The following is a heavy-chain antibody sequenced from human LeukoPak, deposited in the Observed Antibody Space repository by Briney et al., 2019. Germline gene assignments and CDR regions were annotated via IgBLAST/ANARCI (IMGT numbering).Heavy chain of an antibody. CDR2: VSVNGGTT. V-gene: IGHV3-23*01. J-gene: IGHJ4*02. Sequence: QPGGSLRLSCAASGFTFSSCALSWVRQAPGKGLEWVSTVSVNGGTTYYADSVKGRFTISRDNSKNTLYLQMNSLRAEDTAVYFCAKELHGSGNYAFDCWGQGTLVTVSS. D-gene: IGHD3-10*01. CDR1: GFTFSSCA. CDR3: AKELHGSGNYAFDC.